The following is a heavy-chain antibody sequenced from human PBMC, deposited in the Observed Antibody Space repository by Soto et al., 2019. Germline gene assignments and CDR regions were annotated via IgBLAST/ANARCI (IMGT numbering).Heavy chain of an antibody. J-gene: IGHJ6*03. CDR1: GFTFSSYG. Sequence: GGSLRLSCAASGFTFSSYGMHWVRQAPGKGLEWVAVISYDGSNKYYADSVKGRFTISRDNSKNTLYLQMNSLRAEDTAVYYCAKDGYCSSTSCYAYDYYYYMDVWGKGTTVTVSS. D-gene: IGHD2-2*03. V-gene: IGHV3-30*18. CDR2: ISYDGSNK. CDR3: AKDGYCSSTSCYAYDYYYYMDV.